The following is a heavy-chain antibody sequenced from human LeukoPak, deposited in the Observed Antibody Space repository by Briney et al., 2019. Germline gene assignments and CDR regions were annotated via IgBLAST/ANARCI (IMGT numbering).Heavy chain of an antibody. D-gene: IGHD2-15*01. CDR2: ISYDGSNK. J-gene: IGHJ6*02. Sequence: GGSLRLSCAASGFTFSSYAMHWVRQAPGKGLEWVAVISYDGSNKYHADSVKGRFTISRDNSKNTLYLQMNGLRAEDTAVYYCARDLKVVAYGMDVWGQGTTVTVSS. CDR3: ARDLKVVAYGMDV. CDR1: GFTFSSYA. V-gene: IGHV3-30-3*01.